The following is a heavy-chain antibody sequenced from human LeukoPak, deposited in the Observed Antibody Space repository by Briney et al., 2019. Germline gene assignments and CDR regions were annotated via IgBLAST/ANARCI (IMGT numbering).Heavy chain of an antibody. Sequence: ASVKVSCKASGYTFTSYGISWVRQAPGQGLEWMGWISAYNGNTDYAQKLQGRVTLITDTSTSTAYMELRSLRSDDTAVYYCARHLAVAGTPLGYWGQGTLVTVSS. J-gene: IGHJ4*02. CDR1: GYTFTSYG. CDR3: ARHLAVAGTPLGY. V-gene: IGHV1-18*01. CDR2: ISAYNGNT. D-gene: IGHD6-19*01.